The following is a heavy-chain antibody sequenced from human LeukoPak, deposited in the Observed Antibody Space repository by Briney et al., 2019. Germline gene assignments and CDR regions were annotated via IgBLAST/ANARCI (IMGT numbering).Heavy chain of an antibody. CDR3: ARISRDIVSGYGYHWFDP. V-gene: IGHV2-70*01. CDR2: VDWDDDK. CDR1: GFSLSTSGMC. J-gene: IGHJ5*02. D-gene: IGHD3-9*01. Sequence: SGPTLVNPTQTLTLTCTFSGFSLSTSGMCVSWIRQPPGKALEWLALVDWDDDKYYSTSLKTRLTISKDTSKNQVVLTMTNMDPVDTATYYCARISRDIVSGYGYHWFDPWGQGTLVTVSS.